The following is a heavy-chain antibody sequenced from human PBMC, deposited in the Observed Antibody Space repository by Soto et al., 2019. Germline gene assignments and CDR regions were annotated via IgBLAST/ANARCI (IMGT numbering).Heavy chain of an antibody. J-gene: IGHJ3*02. Sequence: PVGSLRLSCAASVFTFSSYDMHWVRHAPGKGLEWVAVISYDGSNKYYADSVKGRFTISRDNSKNTLYLQMNSLRAEDTAVYYCAKDLHYKGPHAVDIRCPGTMVTVS. CDR3: AKDLHYKGPHAVDI. CDR1: VFTFSSYD. V-gene: IGHV3-30*18. D-gene: IGHD4-4*01. CDR2: ISYDGSNK.